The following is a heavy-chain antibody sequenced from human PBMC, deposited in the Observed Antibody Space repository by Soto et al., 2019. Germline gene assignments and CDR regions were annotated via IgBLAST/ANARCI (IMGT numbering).Heavy chain of an antibody. CDR3: ARESEDITSNFDY. CDR1: GLTVSQNY. J-gene: IGHJ4*02. Sequence: VQLVESGGGLIQPGGSLRLSCVASGLTVSQNYMAWVRQAPEMGPQWVSSISSTTNYIYKADSMKGRFTDSRDNANNSVYQDTNSLSAEDTAMYYCARESEDITSNFDYWGQGTLITVSS. V-gene: IGHV3-21*01. CDR2: ISSTTNYI.